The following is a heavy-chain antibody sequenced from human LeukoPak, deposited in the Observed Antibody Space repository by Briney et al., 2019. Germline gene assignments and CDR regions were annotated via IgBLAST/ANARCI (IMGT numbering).Heavy chain of an antibody. D-gene: IGHD6-19*01. V-gene: IGHV4-34*01. J-gene: IGHJ5*02. CDR1: GGSFSGYY. CDR2: INDSGRS. CDR3: ARCFSGWYNWFDP. Sequence: PSETLSLTCGVYGGSFSGYYWSWLRQPPGKGLEWIGEINDSGRSNYKSSLKSRVTISVDTSKNQFSLKLSSVTAADTAVYYCARCFSGWYNWFDPWGQGTLVTVSS.